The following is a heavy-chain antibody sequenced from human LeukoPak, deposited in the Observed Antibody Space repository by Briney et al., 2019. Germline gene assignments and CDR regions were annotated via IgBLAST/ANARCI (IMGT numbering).Heavy chain of an antibody. Sequence: PGGSLRLSCSASGFTFSSYAMHWVRQAPGKGLEYVSVISSNGGGTSYADSVKGRFTISRDNSKNTLYLQMNSLRAEDTAVYYCAKDHFPSRLPDYWGQGTLVTVSS. CDR3: AKDHFPSRLPDY. J-gene: IGHJ4*02. V-gene: IGHV3-64*04. CDR1: GFTFSSYA. CDR2: ISSNGGGT. D-gene: IGHD3-16*01.